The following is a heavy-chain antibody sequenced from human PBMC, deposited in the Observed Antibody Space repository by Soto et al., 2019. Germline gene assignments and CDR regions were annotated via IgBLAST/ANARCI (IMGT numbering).Heavy chain of an antibody. CDR1: GGSFSGHS. CDR3: STRAYDTTGYYRFDP. D-gene: IGHD3-22*01. Sequence: SETLSLTCAVYGGSFSGHSWTWIRQSPGKGLEWIGDINHSGRVNYSPSLKSRVTISLDTSKNQFSLTLSAVTAADTAMYYCSTRAYDTTGYYRFDPWGQGTLVTVSS. V-gene: IGHV4-34*01. CDR2: INHSGRV. J-gene: IGHJ5*01.